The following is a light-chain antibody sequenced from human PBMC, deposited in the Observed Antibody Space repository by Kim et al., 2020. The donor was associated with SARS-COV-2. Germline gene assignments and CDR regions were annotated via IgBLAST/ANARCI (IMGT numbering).Light chain of an antibody. Sequence: VAPGQTDSSTCSGDKWGDKYACWYQQKPGQSPVLVIHQDSKRPSGIPERFSGSNSGNTATLTISGTQAMDEADYYCQAWDSSTGVVFGGGTQLTVL. V-gene: IGLV3-1*01. J-gene: IGLJ2*01. CDR1: KWGDKY. CDR2: QDS. CDR3: QAWDSSTGVV.